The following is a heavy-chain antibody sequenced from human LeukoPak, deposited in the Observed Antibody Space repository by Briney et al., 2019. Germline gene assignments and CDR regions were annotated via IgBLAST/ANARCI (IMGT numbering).Heavy chain of an antibody. V-gene: IGHV4-30-4*01. J-gene: IGHJ4*02. CDR3: ARGVPYSGSPYYFDY. CDR1: GGSISSSDYY. CDR2: INHSGST. Sequence: SQTLSLTCTVSGGSISSSDYYWSWIRQPPGKGLEWIGEINHSGSTNYNPSLKSRVTISVDTSKNQFSLKLSSVTAADTAVYYCARGVPYSGSPYYFDYWGQGTLVTVSS. D-gene: IGHD1-26*01.